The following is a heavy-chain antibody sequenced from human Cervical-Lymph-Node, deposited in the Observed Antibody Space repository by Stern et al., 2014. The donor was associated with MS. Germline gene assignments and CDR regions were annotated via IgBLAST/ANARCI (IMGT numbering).Heavy chain of an antibody. D-gene: IGHD6-6*01. CDR2: LYWDGDE. Sequence: ESGPTLVTPTQTLTLTCTFSGFSLTTSGVGVAWIRQPPGKALDWLALLYWDGDEHYNPSLKSRLTITQDTSNNQADLNVANMDPLDTATYYCAHRVGVAPRRGGYFDYWGQGTLVTVSS. V-gene: IGHV2-5*02. CDR1: GFSLTTSGVG. J-gene: IGHJ4*02. CDR3: AHRVGVAPRRGGYFDY.